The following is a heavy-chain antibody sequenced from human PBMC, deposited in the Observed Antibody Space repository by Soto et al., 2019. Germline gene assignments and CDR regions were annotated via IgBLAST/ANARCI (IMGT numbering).Heavy chain of an antibody. V-gene: IGHV3-23*01. D-gene: IGHD3-10*01. CDR1: GFTFSNYA. CDR3: AKDVAAITMVRGVIITPYYFDY. Sequence: LRLSCAASGFTFSNYAMSWVRQAPGKGLEWVSVISGSGGSTYYADSVKGRFTISRDNSKNTLYLQMNSLRAEDTAVYYCAKDVAAITMVRGVIITPYYFDYWGQGTLVTVSS. J-gene: IGHJ4*02. CDR2: ISGSGGST.